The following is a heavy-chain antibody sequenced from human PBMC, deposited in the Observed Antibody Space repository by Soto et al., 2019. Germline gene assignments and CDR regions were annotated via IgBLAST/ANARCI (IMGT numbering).Heavy chain of an antibody. D-gene: IGHD3-10*01. V-gene: IGHV2-5*02. CDR1: GFSLSTSGVG. CDR2: IYWDDDK. Sequence: QITLKESGPTLVKPTQTLTLTCTFSGFSLSTSGVGVGWIRQPPGKALEWLALIYWDDDKRYSPSLKSRLTTPKRTXXNPLVLTMTNIDPVDTATYYCAHASASYYSTWFDPWGQGTLVTVSS. CDR3: AHASASYYSTWFDP. J-gene: IGHJ5*02.